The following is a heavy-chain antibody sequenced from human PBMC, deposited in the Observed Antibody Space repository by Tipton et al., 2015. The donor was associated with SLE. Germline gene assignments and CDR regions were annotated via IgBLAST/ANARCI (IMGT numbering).Heavy chain of an antibody. V-gene: IGHV4-59*11. CDR1: GGSISSHY. J-gene: IGHJ4*02. D-gene: IGHD4-17*01. CDR2: IYYSGST. Sequence: TLSLTCTVSGGSISSHYWSWIRQPPGKGLEWIGYIYYSGSTNYNPSLKSRVTISVDTSKNQFSLKLSSVTAADTAVYYCARDIMGYGDVFDYWGQGTLVTVSS. CDR3: ARDIMGYGDVFDY.